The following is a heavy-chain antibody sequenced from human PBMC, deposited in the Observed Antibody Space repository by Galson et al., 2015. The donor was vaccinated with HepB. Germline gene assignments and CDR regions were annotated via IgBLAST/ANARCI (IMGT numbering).Heavy chain of an antibody. CDR3: AREPYYDSSSYYSK. Sequence: SVKVSCKASGGTFSSYAISWVRQAPGQGLEWMGRIIPILGIANCAQKFQGRVTITADKSTSTAYMELSSLRSEDTAVYYCAREPYYDSSSYYSKWGQGTLVTVSS. V-gene: IGHV1-69*04. CDR1: GGTFSSYA. D-gene: IGHD3-22*01. CDR2: IIPILGIA. J-gene: IGHJ4*02.